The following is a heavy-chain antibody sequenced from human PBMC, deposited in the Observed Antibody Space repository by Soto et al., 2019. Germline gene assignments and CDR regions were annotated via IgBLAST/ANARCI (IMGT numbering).Heavy chain of an antibody. CDR2: ISTYNGYT. CDR1: GYTFTRSG. Sequence: QVQLVQSGAEVKKPGASVKVSCKASGYTFTRSGISWVRQAPGQGLEWMGWISTYNGYTNYAQTFQGRVTMTTDTSTSTVYMELRSLRSDDTAVYYCASEGVAPYYYYGMDVWGQGTPVTVSS. J-gene: IGHJ6*02. V-gene: IGHV1-18*01. D-gene: IGHD5-12*01. CDR3: ASEGVAPYYYYGMDV.